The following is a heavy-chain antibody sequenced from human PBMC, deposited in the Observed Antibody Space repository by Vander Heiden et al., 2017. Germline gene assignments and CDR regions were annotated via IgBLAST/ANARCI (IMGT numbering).Heavy chain of an antibody. CDR3: AREGWLRSKGESTHYYGMDV. CDR1: RGSLSSGSYY. CDR2: IYYSRVT. Sequence: QVQLQESGPGLVKPSATLSLTCTVSRGSLSSGSYYWCWIRQPPGKGLEWSEYIYYSRVTNYNPSRRSRVTISVDTSKNQCAMKLSSGTAADTAVYYGAREGWLRSKGESTHYYGMDVWGQGTTVTVSS. D-gene: IGHD5-12*01. J-gene: IGHJ6*02. V-gene: IGHV4-61*01.